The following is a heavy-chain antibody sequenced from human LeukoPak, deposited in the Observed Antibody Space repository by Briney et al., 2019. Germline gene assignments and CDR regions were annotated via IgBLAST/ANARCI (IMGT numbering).Heavy chain of an antibody. CDR1: GFTFSSYA. CDR3: ARAGATMGPGY. V-gene: IGHV3-30-3*01. CDR2: ISYDGSNK. D-gene: IGHD3-10*01. Sequence: QSGGSLRLSCAASGFTFSSYAMHWVRQAPGKGLEWVAVISYDGSNKYYADSVKGRFTISRDNSKNTLYLQMNSLRAEDTAVYYCARAGATMGPGYWGQGTLVTVSS. J-gene: IGHJ4*02.